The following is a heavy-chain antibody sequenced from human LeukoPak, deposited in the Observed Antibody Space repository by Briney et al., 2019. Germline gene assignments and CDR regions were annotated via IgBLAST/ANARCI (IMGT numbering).Heavy chain of an antibody. Sequence: GGSLRLSCAASGFTFSSYAMSWVRQAPGRGLEWVSVISGSGDSTYYADSVKGRFTISRDNSKNTLYLQMNSLRAEDTAVQYCAKSTTGTNTPLHYWGQGTLVTVSS. D-gene: IGHD1-1*01. CDR2: ISGSGDST. J-gene: IGHJ4*02. CDR1: GFTFSSYA. V-gene: IGHV3-23*01. CDR3: AKSTTGTNTPLHY.